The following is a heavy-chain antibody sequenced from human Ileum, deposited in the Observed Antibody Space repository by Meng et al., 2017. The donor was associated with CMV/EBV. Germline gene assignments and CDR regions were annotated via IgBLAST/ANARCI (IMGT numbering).Heavy chain of an antibody. CDR2: INPNSGGT. CDR3: ARSRIVGAPNWFDP. V-gene: IGHV1-2*02. Sequence: SGYTFTGYYMQWVRQAPGQGLEWMGWINPNSGGTNYAQKFQGRVTMTRDTSISTAYMELSRLRSDDTAVYYCARSRIVGAPNWFDPWGQGTLVTVSS. CDR1: GYTFTGYY. J-gene: IGHJ5*02. D-gene: IGHD1-26*01.